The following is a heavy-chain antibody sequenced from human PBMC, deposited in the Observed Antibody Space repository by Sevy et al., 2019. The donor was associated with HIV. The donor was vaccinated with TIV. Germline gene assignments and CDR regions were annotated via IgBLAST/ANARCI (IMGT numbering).Heavy chain of an antibody. CDR3: AKESPYCSSTSCRFYYMDV. V-gene: IGHV3-23*01. Sequence: GGSLRLSCGASGFTFISNAMSWVRQAPGKGLEWVSAISGRADRTYYAESVRGRFTISRDNSKNMLYLQIHSLRAEDTAIYYCAKESPYCSSTSCRFYYMDVWGKGTTVTVSS. CDR1: GFTFISNA. J-gene: IGHJ6*03. CDR2: ISGRADRT. D-gene: IGHD2-2*01.